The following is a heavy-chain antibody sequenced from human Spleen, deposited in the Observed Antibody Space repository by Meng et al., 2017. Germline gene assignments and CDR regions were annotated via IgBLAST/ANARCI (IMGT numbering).Heavy chain of an antibody. Sequence: SETLSLTCTVSGGSISSSSYYWGWIRQPPGKRLEWIGSIYHSGSTSYNPSLRSRVTISVDTSKSQFSLKLTSVTAADTAVYYCARARSGTYYNAAFDIWGQGTMVTVSS. D-gene: IGHD1-26*01. V-gene: IGHV4-39*07. CDR2: IYHSGST. CDR3: ARARSGTYYNAAFDI. CDR1: GGSISSSSYY. J-gene: IGHJ3*02.